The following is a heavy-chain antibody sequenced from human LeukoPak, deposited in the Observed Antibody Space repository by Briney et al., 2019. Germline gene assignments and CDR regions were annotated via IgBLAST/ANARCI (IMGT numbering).Heavy chain of an antibody. Sequence: SETLSLTCTLSGGSISSYSRSWIRQPPGKGLEWIGRIYTSGSTNYNASPKSRVSLSVDTSKNQFSLKQSSVTAGDTGVFFCARENSGSYREFDYWGQGTLVTVS. CDR2: IYTSGST. D-gene: IGHD1-26*01. CDR1: GGSISSYS. V-gene: IGHV4-4*07. J-gene: IGHJ4*02. CDR3: ARENSGSYREFDY.